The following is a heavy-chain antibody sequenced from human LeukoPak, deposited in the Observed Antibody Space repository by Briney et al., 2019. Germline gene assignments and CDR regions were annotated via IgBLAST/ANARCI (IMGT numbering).Heavy chain of an antibody. CDR1: GFTVSSNY. Sequence: GGSLRLSCAASGFTVSSNYMSWVRQAPGKGLEWVSSISSSSSYIYYADSVKGRFTISRDNAKNSLYLQMNSLRAEDTAVYYCARGLRSHGMDVWGQGTTVTVSS. J-gene: IGHJ6*02. V-gene: IGHV3-21*01. CDR3: ARGLRSHGMDV. CDR2: ISSSSSYI.